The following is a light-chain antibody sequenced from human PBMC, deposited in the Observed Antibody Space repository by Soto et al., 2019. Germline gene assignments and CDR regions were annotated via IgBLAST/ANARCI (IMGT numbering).Light chain of an antibody. V-gene: IGKV1-5*01. CDR2: DAS. J-gene: IGKJ2*01. Sequence: DFQMTQSPSTLSASVGDRVTITCRASQNIRSRLAWFQQKPGKAPKLLIYDASSLESGVPQRFSGSGSGTDFTLTISRLEPEDFALYYCQQYGTSPRTFGQGTKLEIK. CDR3: QQYGTSPRT. CDR1: QNIRSR.